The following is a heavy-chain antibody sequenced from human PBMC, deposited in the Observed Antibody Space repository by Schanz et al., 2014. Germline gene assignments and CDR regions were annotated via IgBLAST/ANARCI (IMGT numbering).Heavy chain of an antibody. J-gene: IGHJ4*02. D-gene: IGHD2-8*02. Sequence: QGQLVESGGGVVQPGRSLRLSCEASGFTFSSYGMHWVRQAPGKGLEWVAVISYDGNNEDYADSVKGRFSISRDNSQNTLYLQMDSLRPEDTAVYFCAKDTGYCHGGACYCFEYWGLGILVTVSS. CDR1: GFTFSSYG. CDR3: AKDTGYCHGGACYCFEY. V-gene: IGHV3-30*18. CDR2: ISYDGNNE.